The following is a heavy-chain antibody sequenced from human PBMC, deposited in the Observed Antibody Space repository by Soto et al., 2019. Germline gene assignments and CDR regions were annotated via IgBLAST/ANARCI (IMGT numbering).Heavy chain of an antibody. V-gene: IGHV3-53*01. CDR1: GFTVSSNY. D-gene: IGHD2-15*01. CDR3: ARERGYCSGGSCYSNWFDP. Sequence: EVQLVESGGGLIQPGGSLRLSCAASGFTVSSNYMSWVRQAPGKGLEWVSVIYSGGSTYYADSVKGRFTISRDNSKNTLYLQMNSLRAVDTAVYYCARERGYCSGGSCYSNWFDPWGQGTLVTVSS. J-gene: IGHJ5*02. CDR2: IYSGGST.